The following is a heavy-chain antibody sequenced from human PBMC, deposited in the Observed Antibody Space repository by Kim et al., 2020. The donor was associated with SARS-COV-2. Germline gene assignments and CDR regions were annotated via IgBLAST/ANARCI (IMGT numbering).Heavy chain of an antibody. D-gene: IGHD3-10*01. Sequence: NDSAGTVKSRIPINPDTSKNQFSLQLNSVTPEDTAVYYCARDIAGGWFDPWGQGTLVTVSS. J-gene: IGHJ5*02. CDR3: ARDIAGGWFDP. CDR2: N. V-gene: IGHV6-1*01.